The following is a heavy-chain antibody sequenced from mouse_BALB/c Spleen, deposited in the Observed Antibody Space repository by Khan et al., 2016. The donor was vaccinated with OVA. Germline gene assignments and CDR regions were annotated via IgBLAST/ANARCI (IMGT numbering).Heavy chain of an antibody. J-gene: IGHJ3*01. Sequence: EVELVESGGGLVQPGGSLKLSCATSGFTFSDYYMYWVRQTPEKRLEWVAYISNRGSTTYYPDTVRGRFTISRDNAKNTLYLQMRRLKSEDTAMYYCASEGDDGGLAYWGQGTLVTVSA. D-gene: IGHD2-3*01. CDR2: ISNRGSTT. CDR1: GFTFSDYY. V-gene: IGHV5-12*02. CDR3: ASEGDDGGLAY.